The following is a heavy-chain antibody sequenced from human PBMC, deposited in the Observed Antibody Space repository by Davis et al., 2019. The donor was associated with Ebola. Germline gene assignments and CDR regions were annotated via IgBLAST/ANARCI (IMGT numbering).Heavy chain of an antibody. J-gene: IGHJ4*02. V-gene: IGHV1-18*04. Sequence: AASVTVSCKASRYTFIDYGISWVRQAPGQGLAWMGWISAYNGNTNYAQKLQGRVTMTTDTSTSTAYMELRSLRSDDTAVYYCARDGGSGWYWYWGQGTLVTVSS. CDR3: ARDGGSGWYWY. CDR2: ISAYNGNT. CDR1: RYTFIDYG. D-gene: IGHD6-19*01.